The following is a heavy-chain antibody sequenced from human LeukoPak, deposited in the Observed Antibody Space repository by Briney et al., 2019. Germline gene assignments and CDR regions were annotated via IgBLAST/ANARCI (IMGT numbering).Heavy chain of an antibody. D-gene: IGHD2/OR15-2a*01. V-gene: IGHV3-21*01. J-gene: IGHJ4*02. CDR3: ASLSTSPSSGDY. CDR1: GFTFSTYS. Sequence: GGSLRLSCAASGFTFSTYSMNWVRQAPGKGLEWVSSITSSSSYIYYADSVKGRFTISRDNVKNSLYLQMNSLTADDTALYYCASLSTSPSSGDYWGQGTLVTVSS. CDR2: ITSSSSYI.